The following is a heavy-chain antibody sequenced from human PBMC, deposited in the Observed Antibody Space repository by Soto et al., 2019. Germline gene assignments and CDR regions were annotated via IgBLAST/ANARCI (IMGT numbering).Heavy chain of an antibody. Sequence: PGGSLTLSCAASGFTFSNYAMSWVRQAPGKGLEWVSYISNTGGRTNYADSVKGRFSISRDNSKNTLYLQMNSLRAEDTAIYYCAKSGYTPNNWFDPWGHGTLVTVSS. CDR2: ISNTGGRT. CDR1: GFTFSNYA. J-gene: IGHJ5*02. D-gene: IGHD5-18*01. CDR3: AKSGYTPNNWFDP. V-gene: IGHV3-23*01.